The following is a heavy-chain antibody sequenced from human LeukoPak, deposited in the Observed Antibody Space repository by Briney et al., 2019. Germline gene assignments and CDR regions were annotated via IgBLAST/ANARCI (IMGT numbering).Heavy chain of an antibody. J-gene: IGHJ5*02. CDR2: HYYSGST. CDR1: GASINSSGYY. V-gene: IGHV4-39*07. Sequence: SETLSLTCTVSGASINSSGYYWGWIRQPPGKGLEWIGSHYYSGSTYYNPSLKSRVTISVDTSKNQFSLKLSSVTAADTAVYYCARDLDYGDPWGQGTLVTVSS. CDR3: ARDLDYGDP. D-gene: IGHD4-17*01.